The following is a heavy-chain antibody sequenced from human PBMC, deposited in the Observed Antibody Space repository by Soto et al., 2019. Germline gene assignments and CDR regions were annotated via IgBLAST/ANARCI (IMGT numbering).Heavy chain of an antibody. CDR3: ASHPPYGPLDY. CDR1: GDTGGFISSSSYH. J-gene: IGHJ4*02. Sequence: QLQLQESGPGLVKPSETLSLTCTVSGDTGGFISSSSYHWGWMRQPPGKGLEWIGNIYYSGSTYYNPALKSPVTISGDTSQNKFSLRLTSVTAANTAVYYCASHPPYGPLDYWGQGTLVTVSS. CDR2: IYYSGST. V-gene: IGHV4-39*01. D-gene: IGHD4-17*01.